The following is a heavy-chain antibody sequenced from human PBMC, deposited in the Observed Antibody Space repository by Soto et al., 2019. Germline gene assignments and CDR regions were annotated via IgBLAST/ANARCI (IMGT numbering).Heavy chain of an antibody. V-gene: IGHV6-1*01. CDR2: TYYRSKWYN. D-gene: IGHD3-22*01. CDR1: GDSVSSNSAA. J-gene: IGHJ4*02. CDR3: AREGMYYYDSSGYYYFDY. Sequence: SQTLSLTCAISGDSVSSNSAAWNWIRQSPSRGLEWLGRTYYRSKWYNDYAVSVKSRITINPDTSKNQFYLQLNSVTPEDTAVYYCAREGMYYYDSSGYYYFDYWGQGTLVTVSS.